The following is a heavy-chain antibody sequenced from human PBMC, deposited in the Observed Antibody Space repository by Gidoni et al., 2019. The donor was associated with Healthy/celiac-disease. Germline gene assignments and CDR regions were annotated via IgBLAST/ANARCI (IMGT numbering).Heavy chain of an antibody. CDR3: AREPLPYVAVAGTPVFDY. J-gene: IGHJ4*02. CDR2: ISSSSSYI. Sequence: EVQLVESGGGLVKPGGSLRLSCAASGFTFSSYSMNWVRQAPGKGLEWVSSISSSSSYIYYADSVKGRFTISRDNAKNSLYLQMNSLRAEDTAVYYCAREPLPYVAVAGTPVFDYWGQGTLVTVSS. CDR1: GFTFSSYS. V-gene: IGHV3-21*01. D-gene: IGHD6-19*01.